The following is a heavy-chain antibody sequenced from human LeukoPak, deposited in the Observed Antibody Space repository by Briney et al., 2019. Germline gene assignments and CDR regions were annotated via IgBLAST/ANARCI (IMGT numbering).Heavy chain of an antibody. CDR2: IYYSGST. D-gene: IGHD2-15*01. J-gene: IGHJ4*02. CDR1: GGSISSYY. V-gene: IGHV4-59*01. Sequence: PSETLSLTCTVSGGSISSYYWSWIRQPPGKGLEWIGYIYYSGSTNYNPSLKSRVTISVDTSKNQFPLKLSSVTAADTAVYYCARGPGLLWSPYYFDYWGQGTLVTVSS. CDR3: ARGPGLLWSPYYFDY.